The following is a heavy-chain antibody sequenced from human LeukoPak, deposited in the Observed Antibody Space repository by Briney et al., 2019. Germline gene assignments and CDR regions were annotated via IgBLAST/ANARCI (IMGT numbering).Heavy chain of an antibody. J-gene: IGHJ4*02. CDR1: GGSISSHY. CDR3: VKGEQPPGVVYLHY. D-gene: IGHD2-8*02. Sequence: SETLSLTCSVSGGSISSHYWSWIRQPPGKGLEWIGYIYYSGSTKYNPSLKSRVTISVDTSKNQFSLKLSSVTAADTAVYYCVKGEQPPGVVYLHYWGQGTLVTVSS. CDR2: IYYSGST. V-gene: IGHV4-59*11.